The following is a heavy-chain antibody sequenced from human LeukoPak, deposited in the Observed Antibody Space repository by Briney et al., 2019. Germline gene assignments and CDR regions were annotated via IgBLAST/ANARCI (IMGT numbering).Heavy chain of an antibody. D-gene: IGHD6-19*01. CDR1: GGSISSGVYY. V-gene: IGHV4-30-4*08. CDR2: IYYSGST. J-gene: IGHJ4*02. CDR3: ARSYSSGWYFGDY. Sequence: PSQTLSLTCTVSGGSISSGVYYWSWIRQHPGKGLEWIGYIYYSGSTYYNPSLKSRVTISVDTSKNQFSLKLSSVTAADTAVYYCARSYSSGWYFGDYWGQGTLVTVSS.